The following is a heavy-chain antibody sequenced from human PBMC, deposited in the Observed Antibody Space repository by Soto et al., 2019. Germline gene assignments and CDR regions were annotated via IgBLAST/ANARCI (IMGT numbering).Heavy chain of an antibody. CDR3: ARGRSYGVVSMTPSSRKKNWFDP. Sequence: SETLSLTCAVYGTSFRGYFWTWIRQPPGKGLEWIGEVVHDGSTDYNPSPKSRVTISIDTSRNHFSLKLTSVTAADTAVYYCARGRSYGVVSMTPSSRKKNWFDPWGQGTQVTVSS. J-gene: IGHJ5*02. V-gene: IGHV4-34*01. D-gene: IGHD2-15*01. CDR2: VVHDGST. CDR1: GTSFRGYF.